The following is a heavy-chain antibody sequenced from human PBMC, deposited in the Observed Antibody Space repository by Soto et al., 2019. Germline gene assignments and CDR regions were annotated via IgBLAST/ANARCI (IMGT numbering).Heavy chain of an antibody. CDR1: GGTFSSYA. D-gene: IGHD3-22*01. V-gene: IGHV1-69*13. CDR3: ARDVRRIPETKVVVITGWQNDAFDI. Sequence: ASVKVSCKASGGTFSSYAISWVRQAPGQGLEWMGGIIPIFGTANYAQKFQGRVTITADESTSTAYMELSSLRSEDTAVYYCARDVRRIPETKVVVITGWQNDAFDIWGQGTMVTVSS. CDR2: IIPIFGTA. J-gene: IGHJ3*02.